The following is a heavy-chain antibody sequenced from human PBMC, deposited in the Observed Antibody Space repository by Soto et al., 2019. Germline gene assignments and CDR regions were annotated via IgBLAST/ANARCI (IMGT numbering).Heavy chain of an antibody. CDR2: INNDGSDT. CDR3: AKKVNSGPGSQYFDY. Sequence: GGSLRLSCAASGFSFNNYWMHWVRQGPGKGLVWVSRINNDGSDTRYADSVKGRFTISRDNSKNMLFLQMNSLRAEDTAIYYCAKKVNSGPGSQYFDYWGQGTLVTVSS. J-gene: IGHJ4*02. CDR1: GFSFNNYW. D-gene: IGHD3-10*01. V-gene: IGHV3-74*01.